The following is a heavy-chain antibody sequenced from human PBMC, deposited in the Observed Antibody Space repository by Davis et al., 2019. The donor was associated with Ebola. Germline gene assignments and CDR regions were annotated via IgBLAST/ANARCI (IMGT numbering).Heavy chain of an antibody. CDR1: GDSVSSAG. Sequence: PSETLSLTCAISGDSVSSAGWNWIRQSPSRGLEWLGRTYYKSKWYNDYAVSVKSRITINPDTSKNQFSLQLNSVTLEDTALYYCARGWLRGGMDVWGEGTTVTV. D-gene: IGHD5-18*01. J-gene: IGHJ6*02. V-gene: IGHV6-1*01. CDR2: TYYKSKWYN. CDR3: ARGWLRGGMDV.